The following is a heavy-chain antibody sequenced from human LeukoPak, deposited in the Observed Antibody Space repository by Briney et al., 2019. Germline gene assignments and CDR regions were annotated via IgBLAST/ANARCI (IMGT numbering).Heavy chain of an antibody. J-gene: IGHJ4*02. CDR3: ASWTGRYGSGSYPTDY. D-gene: IGHD3-10*01. V-gene: IGHV1-18*01. CDR1: GYSFTSYG. CDR2: ISAYNGNT. Sequence: GESLKISCKGSGYSFTSYGISWVRQAPGQGLEWMGWISAYNGNTNYAQKLQGRVTMTTDTSTSTAYMELRSLRSDDTAVYYCASWTGRYGSGSYPTDYWGQGTLVTVSS.